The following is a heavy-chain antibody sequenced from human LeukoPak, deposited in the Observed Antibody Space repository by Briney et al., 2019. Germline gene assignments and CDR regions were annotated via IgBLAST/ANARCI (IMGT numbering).Heavy chain of an antibody. J-gene: IGHJ6*02. CDR3: TRVIYYYGMDV. CDR1: GFTFSNYG. CDR2: ISGSADST. V-gene: IGHV3-23*01. Sequence: GGSLRLSCAASGFTFSNYGMNWVRQAPGKGLEWVSAISGSADSTYYADSVKGRFTISRDNSKNTLYLQMNSLRAEDTAVYYCTRVIYYYGMDVWGQGTTVTVSS.